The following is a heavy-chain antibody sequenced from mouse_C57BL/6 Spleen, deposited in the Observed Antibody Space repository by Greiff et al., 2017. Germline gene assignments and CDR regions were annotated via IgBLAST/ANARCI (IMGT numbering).Heavy chain of an antibody. CDR3: VREVGIYYGYDGYWYFDV. V-gene: IGHV10-3*01. D-gene: IGHD2-2*01. Sequence: EVKLVESGGGLVQPKGSLKLSCAASGFTFNTYAMHWVRQAPGKGLEWVARIRSKSSNYATYYADSVKDRFTISRDDSQSMLYLQMNNLKTEDTAMYYCVREVGIYYGYDGYWYFDVWGTGTTVTVSS. J-gene: IGHJ1*03. CDR1: GFTFNTYA. CDR2: IRSKSSNYAT.